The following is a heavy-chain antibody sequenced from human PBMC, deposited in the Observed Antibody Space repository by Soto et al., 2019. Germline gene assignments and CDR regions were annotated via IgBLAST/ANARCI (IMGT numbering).Heavy chain of an antibody. Sequence: GSLRLSCAASGFTFSSYSMNRVRQAPGKGLEWVSYISSSSSTIYYADSVKGRFTISRDNAKNSLYLQMNSLRDEDTAVYYCARDQADGDYDYYYYGMDVWGQGTTVTVSS. J-gene: IGHJ6*02. CDR3: ARDQADGDYDYYYYGMDV. D-gene: IGHD4-17*01. CDR2: ISSSSSTI. V-gene: IGHV3-48*02. CDR1: GFTFSSYS.